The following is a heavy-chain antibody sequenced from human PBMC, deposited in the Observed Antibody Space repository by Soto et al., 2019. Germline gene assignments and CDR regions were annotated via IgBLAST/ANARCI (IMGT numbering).Heavy chain of an antibody. D-gene: IGHD2-15*01. CDR1: GGSISSGGYH. CDR3: ARGGVIIGSHYYYYGMDV. Sequence: KPSETLSLTXTVSGGSISSGGYHWSWIRQHPGKGLEWIGYIYYSGSTYYNPSLKSRVTISVDTSKNQFSLKLSSVTAADTAVYYCARGGVIIGSHYYYYGMDVWGQGTTVTVSS. J-gene: IGHJ6*02. CDR2: IYYSGST. V-gene: IGHV4-31*02.